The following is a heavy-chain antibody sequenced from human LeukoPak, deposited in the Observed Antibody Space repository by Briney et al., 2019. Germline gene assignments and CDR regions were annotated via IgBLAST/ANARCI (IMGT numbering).Heavy chain of an antibody. CDR1: GVIISGDS. V-gene: IGHV3-48*01. Sequence: GGSLRLSCAASGVIISGDSMNWVRQAPGKGLECIAYISRDSGIKYYADSVRGRFTISRDNAKNSLYLQMHSLRAEDTAVYYCVRDNPRCCGVVPANIDDYWGQGTLVTVSS. CDR2: ISRDSGIK. J-gene: IGHJ4*02. CDR3: VRDNPRCCGVVPANIDDY. D-gene: IGHD2-15*01.